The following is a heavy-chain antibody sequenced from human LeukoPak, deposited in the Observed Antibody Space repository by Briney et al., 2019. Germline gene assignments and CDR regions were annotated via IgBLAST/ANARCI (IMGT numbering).Heavy chain of an antibody. V-gene: IGHV3-30*04. D-gene: IGHD3-3*01. Sequence: GGSLRLSCTASGFTFRSYSMHWVRQAPGKGLEWVAVMSSDGNKNYYADSVKGRFTISRDNSKDTLYLEMHSLIREDTAVYYCARDLRGDYDFWSGRFPIDWGRGTLVTVPS. CDR2: MSSDGNKN. CDR1: GFTFRSYS. J-gene: IGHJ4*02. CDR3: ARDLRGDYDFWSGRFPID.